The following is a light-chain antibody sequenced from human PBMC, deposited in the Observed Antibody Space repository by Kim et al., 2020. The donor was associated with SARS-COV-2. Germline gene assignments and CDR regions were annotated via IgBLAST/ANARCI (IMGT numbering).Light chain of an antibody. V-gene: IGKV3-11*01. CDR3: QQRGSWPWT. CDR1: QSVGGH. J-gene: IGKJ1*01. Sequence: LSAGERATLSCRASQSVGGHLAWYQQKPGQSPRLFIYETFKRATGVPARFSGSGSGTDFTLTINSLEPEDFAVYFCQQRGSWPWTLGQGTKVDIK. CDR2: ETF.